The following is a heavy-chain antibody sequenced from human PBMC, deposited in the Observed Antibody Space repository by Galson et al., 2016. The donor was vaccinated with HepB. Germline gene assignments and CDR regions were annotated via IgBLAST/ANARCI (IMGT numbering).Heavy chain of an antibody. D-gene: IGHD6-19*01. J-gene: IGHJ4*02. V-gene: IGHV3-69-1*01. CDR2: ISSGSTI. Sequence: SLRLSCAASGFTFSHYAMNWVRQAPGKGLEWVSYISSGSTIYYADSVKGRFTISRDNAKNTLYLQMKSLRADDTAVYYCAKLIEVAGSFDDWGQGTLVTVSA. CDR3: AKLIEVAGSFDD. CDR1: GFTFSHYA.